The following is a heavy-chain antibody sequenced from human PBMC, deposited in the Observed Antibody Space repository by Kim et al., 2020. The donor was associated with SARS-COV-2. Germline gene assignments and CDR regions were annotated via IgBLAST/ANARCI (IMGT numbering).Heavy chain of an antibody. J-gene: IGHJ4*02. Sequence: ASVKVSCKASGYTFSSYSMNWVRQAPGQGLEWMGWINTKTGNPTYSQGFTGRFVFSLDTSVSTAYLRISSLKAEDTAMYYCARADSSGYYVYFDYWGQGTLVTVSS. V-gene: IGHV7-4-1*02. CDR3: ARADSSGYYVYFDY. D-gene: IGHD3-22*01. CDR1: GYTFSSYS. CDR2: INTKTGNP.